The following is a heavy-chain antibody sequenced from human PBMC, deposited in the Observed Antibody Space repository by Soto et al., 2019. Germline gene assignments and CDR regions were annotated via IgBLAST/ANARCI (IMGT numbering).Heavy chain of an antibody. Sequence: QVQLVESGGGVVQPGRSLRLSCAASGFTFSSYAMHWVRQAPGKGLEWVAVISYDGSNKYYADSVKGRFTISRDNSKNTLYLQMNSLRAEDTAVYYCARDLGPEDYWGQGTLVTVSS. J-gene: IGHJ4*02. CDR3: ARDLGPEDY. CDR1: GFTFSSYA. CDR2: ISYDGSNK. V-gene: IGHV3-30-3*01.